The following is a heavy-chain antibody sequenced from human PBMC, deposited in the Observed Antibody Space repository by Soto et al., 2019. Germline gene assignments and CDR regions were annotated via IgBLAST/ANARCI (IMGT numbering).Heavy chain of an antibody. D-gene: IGHD3-16*02. CDR2: FDPEDGET. J-gene: IGHJ4*02. V-gene: IGHV1-24*01. Sequence: GASVKVSCKVSGYTLTELSMHWVRQAPGKGLEWMGGFDPEDGETIYAQKFQGRVTMTEDTSTDTAYMELSSLRSEDTAVYYCATAEDHYDYVWGSYRSPRYFDYWGQGTLVTVSS. CDR1: GYTLTELS. CDR3: ATAEDHYDYVWGSYRSPRYFDY.